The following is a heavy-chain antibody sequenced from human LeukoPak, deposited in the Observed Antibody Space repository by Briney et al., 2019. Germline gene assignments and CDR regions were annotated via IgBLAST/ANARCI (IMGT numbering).Heavy chain of an antibody. J-gene: IGHJ6*02. V-gene: IGHV5-51*01. CDR1: GYSFSSYW. CDR2: IHPGNSET. D-gene: IGHD4-17*01. Sequence: GESLKISCKGSGYSFSSYWIAWVRQMPGKGLEWMGIIHPGNSETTYNPSFRGHVTMSADKSVTTAYLQWSSLEASDTAMYYCARHGGADGDDYYYYGMDVWGQGTTVTVSS. CDR3: ARHGGADGDDYYYYGMDV.